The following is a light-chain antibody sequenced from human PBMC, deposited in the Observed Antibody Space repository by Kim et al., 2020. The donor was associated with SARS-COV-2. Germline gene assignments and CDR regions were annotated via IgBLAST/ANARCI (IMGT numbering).Light chain of an antibody. Sequence: DLQMTQSPSSLSASVGDRVTSTCRTSQNINSHLNWYHQKPGRAPKLLIYAASTLQGGVPSRFSGSGSETDFTLSISSLQPEDFATYFCQQTYLSPFTFGHGTKVDIK. CDR1: QNINSH. J-gene: IGKJ3*01. CDR2: AAS. CDR3: QQTYLSPFT. V-gene: IGKV1-39*01.